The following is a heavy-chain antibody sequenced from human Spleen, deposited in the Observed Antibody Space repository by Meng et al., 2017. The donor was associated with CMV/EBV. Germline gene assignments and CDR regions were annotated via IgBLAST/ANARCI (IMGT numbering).Heavy chain of an antibody. J-gene: IGHJ4*02. V-gene: IGHV3-11*01. Sequence: GGSLRLSCAASGFTFSDYYMSWIRQAPGKGLEWISSISGGGGIIHYPDSVQGRFTISRDNAKNSLLLQINGLRAEDTAVYYCERHLIYTSSPPGDYWGQGTLVTVSS. CDR2: ISGGGGII. CDR3: ERHLIYTSSPPGDY. CDR1: GFTFSDYY. D-gene: IGHD2-2*02.